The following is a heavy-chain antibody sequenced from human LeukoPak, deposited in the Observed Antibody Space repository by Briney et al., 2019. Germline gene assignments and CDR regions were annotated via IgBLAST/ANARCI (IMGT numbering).Heavy chain of an antibody. V-gene: IGHV4-59*02. J-gene: IGHJ6*03. Sequence: GPLRLSCAGSGFTVSNAYMGWIRQPPGKGLEWIGYIYYSGSTNYNPSLKSRVTMSVDTSKSQFSLKLSSVTAADTAVYYCARLTNMEKDVTPIYYMDVWGKGTTVTVSS. D-gene: IGHD2-8*01. CDR2: IYYSGST. CDR3: ARLTNMEKDVTPIYYMDV. CDR1: GFTVSNAY.